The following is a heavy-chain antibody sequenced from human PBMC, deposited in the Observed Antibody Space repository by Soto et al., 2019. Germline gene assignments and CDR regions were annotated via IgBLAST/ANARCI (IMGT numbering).Heavy chain of an antibody. V-gene: IGHV3-23*01. Sequence: GSLRLSCVASGFTFSSYSMSWVRQAPGKGLEWVSGFRAGGDDGTTYYADSVKGRFTISRDNSKNTLYLQMNSLRVEDTAVYYCARDQGGQSGNFIFDNWGQGTLVTVSS. CDR1: GFTFSSYS. D-gene: IGHD1-26*01. J-gene: IGHJ4*02. CDR2: FRAGGDDGTT. CDR3: ARDQGGQSGNFIFDN.